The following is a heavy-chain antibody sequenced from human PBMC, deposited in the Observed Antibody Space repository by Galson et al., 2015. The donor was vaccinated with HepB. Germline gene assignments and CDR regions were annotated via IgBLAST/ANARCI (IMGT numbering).Heavy chain of an antibody. Sequence: CAISGDSVSSNSAAWNWIRQSPSRGLEWLGRTYYRSKWYNDYAVSVKSRITINPDTSKNQFSLQLNSVTPEDTAVYYCARAPGYSSGWCKYYYYYMDVWGKGTTVTVSS. J-gene: IGHJ6*03. V-gene: IGHV6-1*01. D-gene: IGHD6-19*01. CDR2: TYYRSKWYN. CDR3: ARAPGYSSGWCKYYYYYMDV. CDR1: GDSVSSNSAA.